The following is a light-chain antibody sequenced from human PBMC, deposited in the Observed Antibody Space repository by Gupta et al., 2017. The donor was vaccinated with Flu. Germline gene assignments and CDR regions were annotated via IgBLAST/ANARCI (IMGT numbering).Light chain of an antibody. CDR1: SSDVGAYNY. CDR3: NSYTTSSTVV. CDR2: EVS. Sequence: QSALTQPASVSGSPGQSITISCTGTSSDVGAYNYVSRYQQHPGKAPKLMIYEVSTRPSGVSNRFSGSKSGNTASLTISGLQAEDEADYYCNSYTTSSTVVFGGGTKLTVL. J-gene: IGLJ3*02. V-gene: IGLV2-14*01.